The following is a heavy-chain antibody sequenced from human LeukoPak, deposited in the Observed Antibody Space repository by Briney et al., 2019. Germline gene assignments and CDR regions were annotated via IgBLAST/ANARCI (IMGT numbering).Heavy chain of an antibody. CDR2: IYYSGST. V-gene: IGHV4-39*01. CDR1: GGSISSSSYY. Sequence: KPSETLSLTCTVSGGSISSSSYYWGWIRQPPGKGLEWIGSIYYSGSTYYNPSLKSRVTISVDTSKNQFSLKLSSVTAADTAVYYCATFHSSGWFYALDIWGQGTMVTVSS. D-gene: IGHD6-19*01. CDR3: ATFHSSGWFYALDI. J-gene: IGHJ3*02.